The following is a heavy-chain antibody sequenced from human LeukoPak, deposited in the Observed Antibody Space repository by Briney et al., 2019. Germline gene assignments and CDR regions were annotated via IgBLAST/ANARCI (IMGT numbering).Heavy chain of an antibody. CDR2: IYHSGST. V-gene: IGHV4-4*09. CDR3: ARGIVVEPAAMSWFDS. Sequence: PSETLSLTCTVSGGSISSYYWSWIRQPPGKGLEWIGYIYHSGSTYYNPSLKSRVTISVDTSKNQFSLKLSSVTAADTAVYYCARGIVVEPAAMSWFDSWGQGTLVTVSS. D-gene: IGHD2-2*01. J-gene: IGHJ5*01. CDR1: GGSISSYY.